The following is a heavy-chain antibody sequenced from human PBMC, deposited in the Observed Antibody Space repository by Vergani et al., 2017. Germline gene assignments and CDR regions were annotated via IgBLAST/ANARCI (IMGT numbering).Heavy chain of an antibody. J-gene: IGHJ4*02. CDR3: AKVSSSGFHYGDVDY. Sequence: EVQLLESGGGLVQPGRSLRLSCAASGFTFDDYAMHWVRQAPGKGLEWVSGISWNSGSIGYADSVKGRFTISRDNAKNSLYLQMNSLGAEDTAVYYCAKVSSSGFHYGDVDYWGQGALVTVSS. D-gene: IGHD4-17*01. V-gene: IGHV3-9*01. CDR2: ISWNSGSI. CDR1: GFTFDDYA.